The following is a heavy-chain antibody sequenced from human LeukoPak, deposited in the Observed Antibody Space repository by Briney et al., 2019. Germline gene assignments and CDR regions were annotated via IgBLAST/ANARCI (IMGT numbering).Heavy chain of an antibody. V-gene: IGHV1-69*13. CDR1: GGTFSSYA. CDR3: ATKETGIAAPFDY. J-gene: IGHJ4*02. CDR2: IIPIFGTA. D-gene: IGHD6-13*01. Sequence: SVKVSCKASGGTFSSYAISWVRQAPGQGLEWMGGIIPIFGTANYAQKFQGRVTITADEPTSTAYMELSSLISEDTAVYYCATKETGIAAPFDYWGQGTLVTVSS.